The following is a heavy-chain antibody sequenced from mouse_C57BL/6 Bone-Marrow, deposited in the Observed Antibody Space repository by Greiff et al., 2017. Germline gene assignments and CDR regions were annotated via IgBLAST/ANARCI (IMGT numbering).Heavy chain of an antibody. CDR2: IDPEDGEH. CDR1: GFNIKDYY. Sequence: VQLQQSGAELVKPGASVKLSCTASGFNIKDYYMHWVKQRTEQGLEWIGRIDPEDGEHKYAPQFQCKATIPADTSSHTAYLQLSSRTSEDTAVYYCARWWLRQYWGQGTTLTVSS. D-gene: IGHD2-2*01. CDR3: ARWWLRQY. J-gene: IGHJ2*01. V-gene: IGHV14-2*01.